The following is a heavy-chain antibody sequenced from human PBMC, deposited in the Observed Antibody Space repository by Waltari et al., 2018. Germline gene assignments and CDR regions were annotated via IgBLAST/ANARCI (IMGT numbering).Heavy chain of an antibody. CDR2: FDPEDGET. Sequence: QVQPVQSGAEVKKPGATVKVSCKVSGYTLTEFSMHLVRQAPGKGLEWMGGFDPEDGETIYEQKFQGRVTMTEDTSTDTAYMELSSLRSEDTAVYYCATDLWGLELPDDWGQGTLVTVSS. D-gene: IGHD1-7*01. CDR3: ATDLWGLELPDD. V-gene: IGHV1-24*01. J-gene: IGHJ4*02. CDR1: GYTLTEFS.